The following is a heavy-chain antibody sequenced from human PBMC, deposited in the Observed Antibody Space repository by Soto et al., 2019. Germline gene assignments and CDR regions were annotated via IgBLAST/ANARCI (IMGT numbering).Heavy chain of an antibody. J-gene: IGHJ3*02. CDR2: IYYSGST. D-gene: IGHD6-19*01. CDR3: ARMVADDAFDI. CDR1: GGSISSYY. V-gene: IGHV4-59*01. Sequence: ASETLSLTCTVSGGSISSYYWSWIRQPPGKGLEWIGYIYYSGSTNYNPSLKSRVTISVDTSKNQFSLKLSSVTAADTAVYYCARMVADDAFDIWGQGTMVTLSS.